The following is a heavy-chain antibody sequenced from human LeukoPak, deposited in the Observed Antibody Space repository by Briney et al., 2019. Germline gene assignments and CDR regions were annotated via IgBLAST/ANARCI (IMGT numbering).Heavy chain of an antibody. CDR2: ISSSSSYI. Sequence: PGGSLRLSCAASGFTFSRYSMNWVREAPGKGLEWVSSISSSSSYIYYADSVKGRFTISRDNAKNSLYLQMNSLRAEDTAVYYCARGGVIGGEEFDYWGQGTVVTVSS. CDR1: GFTFSRYS. CDR3: ARGGVIGGEEFDY. D-gene: IGHD3-16*02. J-gene: IGHJ4*02. V-gene: IGHV3-21*01.